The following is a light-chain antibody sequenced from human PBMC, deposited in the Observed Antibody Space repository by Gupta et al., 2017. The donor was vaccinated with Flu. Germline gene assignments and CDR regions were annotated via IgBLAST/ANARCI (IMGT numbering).Light chain of an antibody. CDR3: QQLSNSPRT. J-gene: IGKJ2*01. Sequence: PHFLSASVGDRVTIACRASQGISSYLAWYQQKPGKAPKLLIYAASTVQSGVPSRFSGSGSGTEFTLTISSRQPEDFATYYCQQLSNSPRTFGQGTKVAIK. CDR1: QGISSY. CDR2: AAS. V-gene: IGKV1-9*01.